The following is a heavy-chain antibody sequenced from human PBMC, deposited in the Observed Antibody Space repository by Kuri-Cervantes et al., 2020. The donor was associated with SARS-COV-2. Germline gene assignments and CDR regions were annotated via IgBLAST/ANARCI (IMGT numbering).Heavy chain of an antibody. CDR2: IYYSGST. Sequence: TLSLTCTVSGGSISSGDYYWSWIRQPPGKGLEWIGYIYYSGSTYYNPSLKSRVTISVDTSKNQFSLKLSSVTAADTAVYYCARELPQDAFDIWGQGTMVTVSS. D-gene: IGHD4-23*01. J-gene: IGHJ3*02. CDR3: ARELPQDAFDI. V-gene: IGHV4-30-4*08. CDR1: GGSISSGDYY.